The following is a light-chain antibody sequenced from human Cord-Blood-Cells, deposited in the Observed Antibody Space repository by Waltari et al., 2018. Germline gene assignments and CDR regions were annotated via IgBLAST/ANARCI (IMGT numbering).Light chain of an antibody. CDR1: SSDVGSYNL. V-gene: IGLV2-23*02. J-gene: IGLJ2*01. Sequence: QSALTQPASVSGSPGQSITISCTGTSSDVGSYNLVSWYQQHPGKAPKLMIYEVSKRPSGVSNRFSGSKSSNTASLLISGLQAEDEADYYCCSYAGSSTLVFGGGTKLTVL. CDR3: CSYAGSSTLV. CDR2: EVS.